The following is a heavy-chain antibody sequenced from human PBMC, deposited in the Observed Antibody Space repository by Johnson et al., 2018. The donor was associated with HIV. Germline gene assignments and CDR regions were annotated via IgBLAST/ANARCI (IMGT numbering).Heavy chain of an antibody. J-gene: IGHJ3*02. Sequence: QVQLVESGGGVVQPGRSLRLSCAASGFTFSSYAMHWVRQAPGKGLEWVAVISYDGSNKYYADSVKGRFTISRDNSKNTLYLQMNSLRAEDTAVYYCAGAPTYYNLWSGTSGAFDIWGQGTMVTVSS. D-gene: IGHD3-3*01. CDR1: GFTFSSYA. CDR3: AGAPTYYNLWSGTSGAFDI. CDR2: ISYDGSNK. V-gene: IGHV3-30-3*01.